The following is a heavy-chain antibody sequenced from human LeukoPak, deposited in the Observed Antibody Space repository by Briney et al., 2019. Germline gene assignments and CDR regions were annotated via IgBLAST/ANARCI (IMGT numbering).Heavy chain of an antibody. J-gene: IGHJ4*02. CDR2: INQGGSDK. V-gene: IGHV3-7*01. D-gene: IGHD1-14*01. CDR1: GFTFSGHW. Sequence: GGSLRLSCAASGFTFSGHWMSWVRQAPGKGLEWVANINQGGSDKYYVDTVKGRFTISRDNANNLLYLQMNSLRGEDTAVYYCTRDRSRAEDDWGQGTLVTVSS. CDR3: TRDRSRAEDD.